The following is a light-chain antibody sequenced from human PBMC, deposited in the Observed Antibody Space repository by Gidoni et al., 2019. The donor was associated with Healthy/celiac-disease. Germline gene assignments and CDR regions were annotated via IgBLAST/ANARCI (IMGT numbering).Light chain of an antibody. CDR2: GNS. J-gene: IGLJ1*01. CDR1: SSNIGAGYD. Sequence: SVLTPPPSVFGAPGPRVTISCTGSSSNIGAGYDVHWYQQLPGTAPKLLIYGNSNRPSGVPDRFSGSKSGTSASLAITGLQAEDEADYYCQSYDSSLSGYVFGTGTKVTVL. CDR3: QSYDSSLSGYV. V-gene: IGLV1-40*01.